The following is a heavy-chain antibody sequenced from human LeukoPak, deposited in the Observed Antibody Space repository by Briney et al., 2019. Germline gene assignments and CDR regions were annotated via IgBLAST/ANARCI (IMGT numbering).Heavy chain of an antibody. Sequence: GGSLRLSCAASGFTFSSYGMHWVRQAPGKGPEWVAVISYDGSNKYYADSVKGRFTISRDNSKNTLYLQMNSLRAEDTAVYYCAVEGFDIWGHGTMVTVSS. CDR2: ISYDGSNK. J-gene: IGHJ3*02. V-gene: IGHV3-30*03. D-gene: IGHD1-1*01. CDR3: AVEGFDI. CDR1: GFTFSSYG.